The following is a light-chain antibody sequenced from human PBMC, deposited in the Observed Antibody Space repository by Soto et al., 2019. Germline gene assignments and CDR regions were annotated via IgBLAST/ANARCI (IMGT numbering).Light chain of an antibody. CDR1: QSVNSN. CDR2: GAS. V-gene: IGKV3-15*01. CDR3: HQYNNWPPWT. J-gene: IGKJ1*01. Sequence: ETVMTQSPSTLSVSPGERATLSYRASQSVNSNLAWYQQKLGQAPRVLIYGASTRATGIPARFSGSGSGTEFTLTISSLQSEDFAVYYCHQYNNWPPWTFGQGTKVDIK.